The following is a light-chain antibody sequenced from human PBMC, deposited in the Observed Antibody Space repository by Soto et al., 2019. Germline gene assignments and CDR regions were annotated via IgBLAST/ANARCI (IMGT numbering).Light chain of an antibody. Sequence: EVVLTQSPGPLSLSPGERATLSCRASQSVSGSYLTWYQQKPGQAPRRLIFGASSRASGTPYRFSGSGSGTDFTLTISSLEPEDFAVYYCQQYDTSSYTFGQGTKLEIK. CDR3: QQYDTSSYT. CDR1: QSVSGSY. CDR2: GAS. J-gene: IGKJ2*01. V-gene: IGKV3-20*01.